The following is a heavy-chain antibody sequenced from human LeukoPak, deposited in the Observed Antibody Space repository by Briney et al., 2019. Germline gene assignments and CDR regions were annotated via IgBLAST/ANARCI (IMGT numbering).Heavy chain of an antibody. D-gene: IGHD3-9*01. Sequence: TPSETLSLTCTVSGGSISNYYWSWIRQPAGKGLEWIGRISGTGSTNYNPSLKSRVTMSVDTSKNQFSLNLSSVTAADTAVYYCARNPVTGSNPKFDYWGQGTLVTVSS. CDR3: ARNPVTGSNPKFDY. CDR1: GGSISNYY. CDR2: ISGTGST. V-gene: IGHV4-4*07. J-gene: IGHJ4*02.